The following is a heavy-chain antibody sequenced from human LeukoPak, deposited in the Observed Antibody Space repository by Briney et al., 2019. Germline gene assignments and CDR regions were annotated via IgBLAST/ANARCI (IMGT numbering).Heavy chain of an antibody. CDR3: ARSYLGGTYCDWFDP. CDR2: IYASGST. J-gene: IGHJ5*02. V-gene: IGHV4-4*07. Sequence: SETLSLTCTVSGGSISDYYWNWIRQPAGKGLEWIGRIYASGSTNYNPSLRSRVTISVDKSKNQFSLKLTSATAADTAVYYCARSYLGGTYCDWFDPWGQGTLVTVSS. D-gene: IGHD1-26*01. CDR1: GGSISDYY.